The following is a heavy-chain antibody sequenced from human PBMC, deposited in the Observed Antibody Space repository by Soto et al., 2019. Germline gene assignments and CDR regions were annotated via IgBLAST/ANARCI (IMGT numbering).Heavy chain of an antibody. V-gene: IGHV1-3*01. D-gene: IGHD1-26*01. Sequence: QVQLVQSGAEVKKPGASVKVSCKASGYTFTSYAMHWVRQAPGQRLEWMGWINAGNGNTKYSQKFQGRVTITRDTTESTAYMELSSLRSEDTAVYYCARVGLKGSPRMDYWGQGTLVTVSS. J-gene: IGHJ4*02. CDR3: ARVGLKGSPRMDY. CDR1: GYTFTSYA. CDR2: INAGNGNT.